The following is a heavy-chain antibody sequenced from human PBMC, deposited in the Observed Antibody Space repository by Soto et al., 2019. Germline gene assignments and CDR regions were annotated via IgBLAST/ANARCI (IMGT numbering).Heavy chain of an antibody. CDR1: GGSISSYY. V-gene: IGHV4-59*08. D-gene: IGHD2-2*01. J-gene: IGHJ4*02. CDR2: VSYSGSA. Sequence: SETLSLTCTVSGGSISSYYWSWVRQPPGKGLEWIGYVSYSGSANYNPSLKSRVTISIDMSKNQFSLKLSSVTAADTAIYYCATSGYCTSTSCYSFDYWGQGALVTVSS. CDR3: ATSGYCTSTSCYSFDY.